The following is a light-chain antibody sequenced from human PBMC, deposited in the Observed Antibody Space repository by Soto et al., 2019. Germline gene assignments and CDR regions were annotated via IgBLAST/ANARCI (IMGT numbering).Light chain of an antibody. J-gene: IGLJ1*01. CDR1: ISNIGNNY. V-gene: IGLV1-47*01. Sequence: QSVLTQPPSASGTPGQRVTISCSGGISNIGNNYVYWYQQLPGTAPKLLIYRSDQRSSGVPDRFSGSKSGTSASLAISGLRSDDEADYFCKSYAGSNTYVFGSGTKVTVL. CDR3: KSYAGSNTYV. CDR2: RSD.